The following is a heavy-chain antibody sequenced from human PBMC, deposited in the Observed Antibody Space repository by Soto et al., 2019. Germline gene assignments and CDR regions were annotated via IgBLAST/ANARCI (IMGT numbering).Heavy chain of an antibody. CDR2: IIPIFGTA. CDR1: GGTFSSYA. J-gene: IGHJ6*02. CDR3: GRGGKGGVCVVVARYYYGMDV. D-gene: IGHD2-15*01. Sequence: SVKVSCKASGGTFSSYAISWVRQAPGQGLEWMGGIIPIFGTANYAQKFQGRVTITADKSTSTAYRGLSSRRSEDTAVYYCGRGGKGGVCVVVARYYYGMDVWGQGTTVTVSS. V-gene: IGHV1-69*06.